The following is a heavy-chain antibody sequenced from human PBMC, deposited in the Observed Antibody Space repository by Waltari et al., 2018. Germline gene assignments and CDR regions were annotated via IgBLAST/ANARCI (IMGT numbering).Heavy chain of an antibody. CDR1: GGSFRGYY. CDR3: ARDRSLDY. V-gene: IGHV4-34*01. Sequence: QVQLQQWGAGLLKPSETLSLTCAVYGGSFRGYYWSWIRQPPGKGLEWIGEINHSGSTNYNPSLKSRVTISVDTSKNQFSLKLSSVTAADTAVYYCARDRSLDYWGQGTLVTVSS. J-gene: IGHJ4*02. CDR2: INHSGST.